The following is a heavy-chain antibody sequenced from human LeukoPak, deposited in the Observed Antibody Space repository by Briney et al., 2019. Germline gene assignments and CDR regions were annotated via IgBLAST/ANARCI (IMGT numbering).Heavy chain of an antibody. D-gene: IGHD3-10*01. V-gene: IGHV1-8*01. CDR1: GYTFTSYD. Sequence: ASVKVSCKASGYTFTSYDINWVRQATGQGLEWMGWMNPKSGNTGYAQKFQGRFTMTRNTSISTAYMELSSLRSEDTAVYYCARGRNYYGSGSYHFDYWGQGTLVTVSS. CDR3: ARGRNYYGSGSYHFDY. CDR2: MNPKSGNT. J-gene: IGHJ4*02.